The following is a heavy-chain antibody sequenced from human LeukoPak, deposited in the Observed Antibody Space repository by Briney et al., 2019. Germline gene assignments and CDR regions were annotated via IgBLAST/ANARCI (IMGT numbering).Heavy chain of an antibody. CDR1: GFTFSSYA. D-gene: IGHD2-15*01. V-gene: IGHV3-23*01. CDR3: AKHVVVVAATPLDY. CDR2: ISGSGGST. Sequence: PGGSLRLFCAASGFTFSSYAMSWVRQAPGKGLEWVSAISGSGGSTYYADSVKGRFAISRDNSKNTLYLQMNSLRAEDTAVFYCAKHVVVVAATPLDYWGQGTLVTVSS. J-gene: IGHJ4*02.